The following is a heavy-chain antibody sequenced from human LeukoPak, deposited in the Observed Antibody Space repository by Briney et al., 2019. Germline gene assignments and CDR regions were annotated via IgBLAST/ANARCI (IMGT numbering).Heavy chain of an antibody. J-gene: IGHJ3*02. D-gene: IGHD2-2*02. Sequence: GASLRLSCAASGFTFSSYAMSWVRQAPGKGLEWVSAISGSGGSTYYADSVKGRFTISRDNSKNTLYLQMNSRRAEDTAVYYCAKDPSDCSSTSCYTVAFGIWGQGTMVTVSS. V-gene: IGHV3-23*01. CDR3: AKDPSDCSSTSCYTVAFGI. CDR1: GFTFSSYA. CDR2: ISGSGGST.